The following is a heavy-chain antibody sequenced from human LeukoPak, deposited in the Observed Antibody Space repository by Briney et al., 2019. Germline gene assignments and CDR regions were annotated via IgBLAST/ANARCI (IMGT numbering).Heavy chain of an antibody. CDR2: IYHSGST. V-gene: IGHV4-38-2*01. D-gene: IGHD6-19*01. CDR1: GYSISSGYY. J-gene: IGHJ5*02. Sequence: SETLSLTCAVSGYSISSGYYWGWIRPPPGQGLEWIGSIYHSGSTYYNPSLKSRVTISVDTSKNQFSLKLSSVTAADTAVYYWARGDGSGWSSKWFDPWGQGTLVTVSP. CDR3: ARGDGSGWSSKWFDP.